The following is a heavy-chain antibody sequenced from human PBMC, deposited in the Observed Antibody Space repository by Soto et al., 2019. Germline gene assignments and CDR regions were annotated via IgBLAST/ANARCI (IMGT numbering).Heavy chain of an antibody. CDR3: TADGSCSSNSCPGALHI. CDR2: IKRKTDGGTT. Sequence: EVQLVESGGGLVKPGGSLRLSCAASGFTFSHVWMTWVRQAPGKGLEWVGRIKRKTDGGTTNYAAPVKGRFTISRDDLKNTLYLQMNSLKIEDTAVYYCTADGSCSSNSCPGALHIWGQGTMVTVSS. V-gene: IGHV3-15*01. D-gene: IGHD2-2*01. J-gene: IGHJ3*02. CDR1: GFTFSHVW.